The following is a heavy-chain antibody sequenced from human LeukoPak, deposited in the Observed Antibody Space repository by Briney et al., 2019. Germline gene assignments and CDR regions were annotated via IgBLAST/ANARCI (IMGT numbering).Heavy chain of an antibody. D-gene: IGHD6-6*01. J-gene: IGHJ6*03. CDR1: GGSFSGYY. Sequence: PSETLSLTCADYGGSFSGYYWSWIRQPPGKGLEWIGEINHSGSTNYNPSLKSRVTISVDTSKNQFSLKLGSVTAAYTAVYYCARGLSSSSSGGYYMDVWGKGTTVTVSS. V-gene: IGHV4-34*01. CDR2: INHSGST. CDR3: ARGLSSSSSGGYYMDV.